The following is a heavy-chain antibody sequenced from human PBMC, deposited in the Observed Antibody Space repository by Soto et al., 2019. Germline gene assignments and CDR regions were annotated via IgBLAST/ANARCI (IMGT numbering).Heavy chain of an antibody. CDR3: ATRPLLPGAP. J-gene: IGHJ3*01. CDR1: GFTFSSND. V-gene: IGHV3-53*01. CDR2: IYSGGST. Sequence: EVQLVESGGGLIQPGGSLRLSCAASGFTFSSNDMNWVRQAPGKGLEWVSLIYSGGSTYYADSVKGRFTISRDNSKNTLYLQMSILRAEDTAVYYCATRPLLPGAPWGQGTMVTGSS. D-gene: IGHD3-22*01.